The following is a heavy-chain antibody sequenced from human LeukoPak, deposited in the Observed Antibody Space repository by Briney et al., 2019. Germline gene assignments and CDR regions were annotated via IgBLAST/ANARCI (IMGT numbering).Heavy chain of an antibody. V-gene: IGHV4-61*02. Sequence: SEPLSLTCTLSGDSISSGRYYCIWLRQPAGKGLEWIGRIYTSGSTSYNSTLKSRVTISVDTSKNQFPLNLSSVTAADTAVYYCARSPSPPAYYYHMDVWGKGTTVTISS. CDR2: IYTSGST. CDR1: GDSISSGRYY. J-gene: IGHJ6*03. CDR3: ARSPSPPAYYYHMDV.